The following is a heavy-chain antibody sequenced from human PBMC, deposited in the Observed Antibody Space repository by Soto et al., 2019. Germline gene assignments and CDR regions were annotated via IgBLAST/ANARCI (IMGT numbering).Heavy chain of an antibody. CDR2: IYYSGST. J-gene: IGHJ6*02. Sequence: SETLSLTCTVSGGSVSSGSYYWSWIRQPPGKGLEWIGYIYYSGSTNYNPSLKSRVTISVDTSKNQFSLKLSSVTAADTAVYYCARVWSYDLWSMDVWGQGSTVTVSS. CDR3: ARVWSYDLWSMDV. V-gene: IGHV4-61*01. CDR1: GGSVSSGSYY. D-gene: IGHD3-3*01.